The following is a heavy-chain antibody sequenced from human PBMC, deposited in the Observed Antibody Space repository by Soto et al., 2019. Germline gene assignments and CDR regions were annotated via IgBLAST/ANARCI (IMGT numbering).Heavy chain of an antibody. CDR1: GGSISSGGYY. Sequence: QVQLQESGPGLVKPSQTLSLTCTISGGSISSGGYYWSWIRQHPERGLEWIGYIHNNGATYYNPTLKSHVSISADTSKTQYFLTVYSLSAADTGVYYCARERAGSFWFDPWGQGILVSVSS. CDR2: IHNNGAT. J-gene: IGHJ5*02. D-gene: IGHD3-10*01. V-gene: IGHV4-31*01. CDR3: ARERAGSFWFDP.